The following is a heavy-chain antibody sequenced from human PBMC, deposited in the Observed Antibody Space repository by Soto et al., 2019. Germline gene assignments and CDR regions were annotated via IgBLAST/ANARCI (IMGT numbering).Heavy chain of an antibody. V-gene: IGHV1-18*01. Sequence: QVQLVQSGAEVKKPGASVKVSCKASGYIFTSYGISWVRQAPGQGLEWMGWISAYNGNTNYAQKLQGRVTMTTDTSTSTAYMELRSLRADDTAVYYCAGWIAAASNYGMDVWGQGTTVTVSS. J-gene: IGHJ6*02. CDR2: ISAYNGNT. D-gene: IGHD6-13*01. CDR3: AGWIAAASNYGMDV. CDR1: GYIFTSYG.